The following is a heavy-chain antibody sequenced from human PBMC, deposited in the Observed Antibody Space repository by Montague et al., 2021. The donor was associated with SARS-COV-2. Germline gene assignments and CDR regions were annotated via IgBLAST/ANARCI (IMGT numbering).Heavy chain of an antibody. CDR2: IYYSGST. Sequence: TLSLTCTVSGGSISSGGYYWSWIRQPPGKGLEWIGYIYYSGSTYYNPSLKSRVTISVDTSKNQFSLKLSSVTAADTAVYYCARSSARSITIFGGSNTYWYFDLWGRGTLVTVSS. CDR3: ARSSARSITIFGGSNTYWYFDL. CDR1: GGSISSGGYY. J-gene: IGHJ2*01. D-gene: IGHD3-3*01. V-gene: IGHV4-31*03.